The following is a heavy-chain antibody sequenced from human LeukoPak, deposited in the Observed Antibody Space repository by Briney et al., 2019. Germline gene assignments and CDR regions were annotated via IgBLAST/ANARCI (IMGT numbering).Heavy chain of an antibody. J-gene: IGHJ4*02. CDR1: GGSISSFY. CDR2: IYYSGST. D-gene: IGHD2-2*01. CDR3: ARGDSCSSTSCYLADFDY. V-gene: IGHV4-59*01. Sequence: SETLSLTCTVSGGSISSFYWSWIRQPPGKGLEWIGYIYYSGSTNYNPSLKSRVTISVDMSKNQFSLRLSSVTAADTAVYYCARGDSCSSTSCYLADFDYWGQGTLVTVSS.